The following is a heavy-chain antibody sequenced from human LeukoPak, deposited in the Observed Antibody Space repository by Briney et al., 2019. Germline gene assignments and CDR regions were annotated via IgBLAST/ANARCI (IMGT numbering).Heavy chain of an antibody. CDR3: AKAKEQWLVPSFDY. V-gene: IGHV3-23*01. J-gene: IGHJ4*02. CDR1: GFTFHNYA. Sequence: GGSLRLSCAASGFTFHNYAMSWVRQAPGKGLEWVSAISVCGGTTYYADSVKGRFTISIDNSKNSLYLQMNSLRAEETAVYYCAKAKEQWLVPSFDYWGQGTLVTVSS. D-gene: IGHD6-19*01. CDR2: ISVCGGTT.